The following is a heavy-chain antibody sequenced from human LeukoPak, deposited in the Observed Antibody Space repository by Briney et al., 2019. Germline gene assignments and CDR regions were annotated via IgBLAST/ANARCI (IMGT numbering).Heavy chain of an antibody. J-gene: IGHJ3*02. V-gene: IGHV4-61*05. Sequence: PSETLSLTCTVSGASISSSPHYWGWLRQPPGKGLEWIGYIYYSGSTKYNPSLKSRVTISVDTSKNQFSLKLSSVTAADTAVYYCARLAYGGDDVFDIWGQGTMVTVSS. CDR3: ARLAYGGDDVFDI. D-gene: IGHD2-21*02. CDR2: IYYSGST. CDR1: GASISSSPHY.